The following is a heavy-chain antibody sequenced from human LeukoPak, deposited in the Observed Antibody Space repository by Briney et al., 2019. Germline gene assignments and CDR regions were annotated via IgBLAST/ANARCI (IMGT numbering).Heavy chain of an antibody. J-gene: IGHJ3*02. CDR1: GGTLSSYY. CDR2: IYSSGST. V-gene: IGHV4-59*01. Sequence: SETLSLTCTVSGGTLSSYYWSWIRQPPGKGLEWIGYIYSSGSTNNNTSLKSRVTISVDTSKNQFSLKLSSVTAADTAVYYCARESLYNGNPVGAFDIWGQGTMVTVS. D-gene: IGHD1-14*01. CDR3: ARESLYNGNPVGAFDI.